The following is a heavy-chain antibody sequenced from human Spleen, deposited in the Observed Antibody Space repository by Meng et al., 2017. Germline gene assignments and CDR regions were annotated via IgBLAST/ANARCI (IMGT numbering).Heavy chain of an antibody. J-gene: IGHJ4*02. CDR1: GFTFTESY. V-gene: IGHV3-11*01. Sequence: GESLKISCAVSGFTFTESYMSWIRQAPGKGLEWISYISISGSTPFYADSVKGRFTVSRDNAKNSVYLQMNTLRAEDTAVYYCARLNMAPPRDYFDHWGQGTLVTVSS. D-gene: IGHD2/OR15-2a*01. CDR2: ISISGSTP. CDR3: ARLNMAPPRDYFDH.